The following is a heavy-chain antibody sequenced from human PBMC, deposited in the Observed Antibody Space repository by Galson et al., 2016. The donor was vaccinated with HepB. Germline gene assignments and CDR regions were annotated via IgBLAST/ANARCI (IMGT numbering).Heavy chain of an antibody. V-gene: IGHV5-51*01. D-gene: IGHD4-11*01. J-gene: IGHJ6*02. CDR2: IYPRNSDT. CDR3: AAVSVTTRNNYYGMDV. CDR1: EYSFTNFW. Sequence: QSGAEVKKPGESLKISCKGSEYSFTNFWIGWVRQMPGKGLEWMGIIYPRNSDTLYSPSFQGQVTISAAKSINTAYLQWSSLKASDTAIYYCAAVSVTTRNNYYGMDVWGQGTRVTVSS.